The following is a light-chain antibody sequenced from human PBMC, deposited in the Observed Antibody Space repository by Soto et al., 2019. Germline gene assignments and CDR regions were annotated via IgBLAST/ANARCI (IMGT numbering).Light chain of an antibody. V-gene: IGKV2-30*02. CDR2: KVS. CDR3: MQGTHWPIT. CDR1: QNPVHSDGIAY. Sequence: VVAQSPLSPPLTPWQPGPISLRAYQNPVHSDGIAYFSWFQQRPGRSPRRLIYKVSNRDSGVPARFSGSGSGTDFALKISRVEAEDVGVYYCMQGTHWPITFGQGTRLEIK. J-gene: IGKJ5*01.